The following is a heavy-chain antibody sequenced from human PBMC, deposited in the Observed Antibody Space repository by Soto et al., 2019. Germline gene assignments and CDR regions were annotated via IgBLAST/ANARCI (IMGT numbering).Heavy chain of an antibody. CDR3: ARFGYSSGWYYFDY. V-gene: IGHV3-33*01. J-gene: IGHJ4*02. Sequence: QVQLVESGGGVVQHGRSLRLSCAASGFTFSSYGMHWVRQAPGKGLEWVAVIWYDGSNKYYADSVKGRFTISRDNSKNTLYLQMNSLRSEDTAVYYCARFGYSSGWYYFDYWGQGTLVTVSS. D-gene: IGHD6-19*01. CDR2: IWYDGSNK. CDR1: GFTFSSYG.